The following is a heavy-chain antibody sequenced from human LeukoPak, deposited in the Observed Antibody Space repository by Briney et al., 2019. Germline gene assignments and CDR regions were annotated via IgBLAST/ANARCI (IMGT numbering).Heavy chain of an antibody. CDR2: ISSSSSYI. V-gene: IGHV3-21*01. J-gene: IGHJ4*02. Sequence: PGGSLRLSCAASGFTFSSYSMNWVRQAPGKGLEWVSSISSSSSYIYYADSVKGRFTISRDNAKNSLYLQMNSLRAEDAAVYHCAREGYSGYDWDYWGQGTLVTVSS. CDR3: AREGYSGYDWDY. D-gene: IGHD5-12*01. CDR1: GFTFSSYS.